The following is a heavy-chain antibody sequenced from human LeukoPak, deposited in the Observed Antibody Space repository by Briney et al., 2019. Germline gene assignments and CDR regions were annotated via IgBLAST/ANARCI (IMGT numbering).Heavy chain of an antibody. J-gene: IGHJ4*02. V-gene: IGHV4-34*01. D-gene: IGHD2-15*01. Sequence: SETLSLTCAVYGGSFSGYYWSWLRQPPGKGLEWIGEINHSGSTNYNPSLKSRVTISVDTSKNQFSLKLSSVTAADTAVYYCARDLYCSGGRCYLPFDYWGQGTLVTVSS. CDR2: INHSGST. CDR3: ARDLYCSGGRCYLPFDY. CDR1: GGSFSGYY.